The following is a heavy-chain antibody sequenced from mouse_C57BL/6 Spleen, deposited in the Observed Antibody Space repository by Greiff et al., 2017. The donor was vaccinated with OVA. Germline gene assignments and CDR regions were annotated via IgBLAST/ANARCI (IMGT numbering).Heavy chain of an antibody. Sequence: QVQLQQPGAELVKPGASVKLSCKASGYTFTSYWMHWVKQRPGRGLEWIGRIDPNSGGTKYNEKFKSKATLTVDKPSSTAYMQLSSLTSEDSAVYYCARAPITTVVATDYAMDDWGQGTSVTVSS. CDR2: IDPNSGGT. D-gene: IGHD1-1*01. J-gene: IGHJ4*01. CDR1: GYTFTSYW. V-gene: IGHV1-72*01. CDR3: ARAPITTVVATDYAMDD.